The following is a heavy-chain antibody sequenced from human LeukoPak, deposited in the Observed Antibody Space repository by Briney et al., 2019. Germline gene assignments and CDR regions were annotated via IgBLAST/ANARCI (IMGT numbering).Heavy chain of an antibody. V-gene: IGHV7-4-1*02. CDR3: ARDGSYSPRCWFDP. CDR2: INTNTGNP. CDR1: GYTFTTYA. D-gene: IGHD1-26*01. J-gene: IGHJ5*02. Sequence: ASVKVSCKASGYTFTTYAMNWVRQAPGQGLEWMGWINTNTGNPTYAQGFTGRFVFSLDTSVSTAYLQISSLKAEDTAVYYCARDGSYSPRCWFDPWGQGTLVTVSS.